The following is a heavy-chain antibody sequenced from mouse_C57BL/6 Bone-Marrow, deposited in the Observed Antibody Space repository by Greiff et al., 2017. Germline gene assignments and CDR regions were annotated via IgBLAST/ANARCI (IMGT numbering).Heavy chain of an antibody. CDR2: ISGGGGNT. V-gene: IGHV5-9*01. D-gene: IGHD1-1*01. J-gene: IGHJ1*03. CDR1: GFTFSSYT. Sequence: EVQRVESGGGLVKPGGSLTLSCAASGFTFSSYTMSWVRQTPEKRLQWVAAISGGGGNTYYPDSVKGRFTISRDNDKNILYLQMSSLRSEDTALYYCSRQVTTVLATKYFDVWGTGTTGTVSS. CDR3: SRQVTTVLATKYFDV.